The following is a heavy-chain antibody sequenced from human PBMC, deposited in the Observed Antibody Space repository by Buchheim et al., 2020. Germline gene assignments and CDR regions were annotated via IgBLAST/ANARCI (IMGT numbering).Heavy chain of an antibody. CDR2: ISFVGSDQ. CDR1: GLTFSTNS. J-gene: IGHJ4*02. CDR3: AKGRWDTSGWFFDY. D-gene: IGHD6-19*01. V-gene: IGHV3-30-3*01. Sequence: QVQLVESGGGVVQPGRSLRLSCAASGLTFSTNSMPWVRQAPGKGLEWVAGISFVGSDQHYTDSVKGRFPISRDISKNTLSLQMNSLRVEDTAIYYCAKGRWDTSGWFFDYWGQGTL.